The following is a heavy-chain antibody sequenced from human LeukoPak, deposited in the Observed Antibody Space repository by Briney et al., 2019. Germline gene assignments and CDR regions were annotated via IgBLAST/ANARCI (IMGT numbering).Heavy chain of an antibody. CDR2: ISTSGST. CDR1: GGYISSYY. V-gene: IGHV4-4*07. Sequence: PSETLSLTCTVSGGYISSYYWSWIRQPAGKGLESIGHISTSGSTNYNPFLKSRVTMSVDTSKNQFSLKLSSVTAADTAVYYCARVARCTSCFDVDYWGQGTLVTVSS. CDR3: ARVARCTSCFDVDY. J-gene: IGHJ4*02. D-gene: IGHD2-2*01.